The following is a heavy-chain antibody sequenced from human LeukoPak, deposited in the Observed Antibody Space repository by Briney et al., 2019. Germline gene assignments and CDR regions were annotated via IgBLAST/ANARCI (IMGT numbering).Heavy chain of an antibody. Sequence: GGSLRHSCAASGFTFSSYSMNWVRQAPGKGLEWVSSISSSSSYIYYADSVKGRFTISRDNAKNSLYLQMNSLRAEDTAVYYCARGLKGYGSGSYYIGHSLDYWGQGTLVTVSS. CDR1: GFTFSSYS. D-gene: IGHD3-10*01. V-gene: IGHV3-21*01. CDR3: ARGLKGYGSGSYYIGHSLDY. J-gene: IGHJ4*02. CDR2: ISSSSSYI.